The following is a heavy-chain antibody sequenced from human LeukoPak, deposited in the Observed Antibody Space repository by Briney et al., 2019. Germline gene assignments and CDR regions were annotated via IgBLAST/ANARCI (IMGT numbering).Heavy chain of an antibody. J-gene: IGHJ4*02. CDR1: GFTFADYG. V-gene: IGHV3-20*04. D-gene: IGHD1/OR15-1a*01. CDR2: INWSGDNT. CDR3: ARDLSSNWNNLAY. Sequence: GGSLRLSCEDSGFTFADYGLSWVRQAPRKGLEWVAGINWSGDNTFYAASVKGRFTISRDNAKKTLYLQMNNLRGEDTAAYYCARDLSSNWNNLAYWGQGTLVTVSS.